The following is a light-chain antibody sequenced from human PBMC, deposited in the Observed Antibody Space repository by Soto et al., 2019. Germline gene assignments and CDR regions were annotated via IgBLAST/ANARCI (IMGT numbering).Light chain of an antibody. CDR1: QSISSSY. J-gene: IGKJ3*01. Sequence: EIVMTQSPGTLSLSPGERATLSCRASQSISSSYLAWYQQKPGEAPMLLVDGASSRATGLPERFSGSGSGTEFTLTISRLEPEDFAVYYCQQYGSSRFTFGPGTKVDIK. CDR3: QQYGSSRFT. V-gene: IGKV3-20*01. CDR2: GAS.